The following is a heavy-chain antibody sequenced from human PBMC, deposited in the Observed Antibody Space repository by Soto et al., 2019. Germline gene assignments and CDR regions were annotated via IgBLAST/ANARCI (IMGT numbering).Heavy chain of an antibody. V-gene: IGHV1-69*06. D-gene: IGHD2-15*01. CDR3: ARDLGGCSGGSCRYNWFDP. J-gene: IGHJ5*02. Sequence: SLKVSCKASGGTYSSYVIIWVRQAPGQGPEWMGGIIPMYGTVNYAQKFQDRVTIIADTSTSTAYMELSSLRSEDTAVYYCARDLGGCSGGSCRYNWFDPWGQGTLVTVS. CDR2: IIPMYGTV. CDR1: GGTYSSYV.